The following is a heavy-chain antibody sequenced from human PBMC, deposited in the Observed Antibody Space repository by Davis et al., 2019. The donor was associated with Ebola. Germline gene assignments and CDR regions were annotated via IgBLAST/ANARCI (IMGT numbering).Heavy chain of an antibody. CDR2: INPNSGGT. V-gene: IGHV1-2*02. D-gene: IGHD6-19*01. CDR1: GYTFTGYY. J-gene: IGHJ3*02. Sequence: ASVKVSCKASGYTFTGYYMHWVRQAPGQGLEWMGWINPNSGGTNYAQKFQGRVTMTRDTSISTAYMELSRLRSDDTAVYYCARVRSEKVAGTQDAFDIWGQGTMVTVSS. CDR3: ARVRSEKVAGTQDAFDI.